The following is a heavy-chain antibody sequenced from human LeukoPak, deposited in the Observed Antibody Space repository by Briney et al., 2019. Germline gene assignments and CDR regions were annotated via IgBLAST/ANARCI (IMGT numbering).Heavy chain of an antibody. D-gene: IGHD2-21*01. CDR3: ARDRGYGDTGSNWFDP. J-gene: IGHJ5*02. V-gene: IGHV4-38-2*02. CDR1: GYSISSVYY. Sequence: SETLSLTCTVSGYSISSVYYWGWIRQPPGKGLEWIGSIYHSGNTNYNPSLKSRVTISVDTSKNQFSLKLSSVNAADTAVYYCARDRGYGDTGSNWFDPWGQGTLVTVSS. CDR2: IYHSGNT.